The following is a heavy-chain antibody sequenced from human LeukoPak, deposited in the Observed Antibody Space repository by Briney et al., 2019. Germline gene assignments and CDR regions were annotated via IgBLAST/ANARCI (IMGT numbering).Heavy chain of an antibody. J-gene: IGHJ4*02. D-gene: IGHD3/OR15-3a*01. CDR1: GFTLSSHW. CDR3: ARDGRGPDY. Sequence: PGGSLRLSCAASGFTLSSHWMHGVRQVPGKGLVSVSRIETDGRTAYADSVKGRFIISRDNAKNTLYLQMNSLRVEDTAVYYCARDGRGPDYWGQGTLVTVSS. CDR2: IETDGRT. V-gene: IGHV3-74*01.